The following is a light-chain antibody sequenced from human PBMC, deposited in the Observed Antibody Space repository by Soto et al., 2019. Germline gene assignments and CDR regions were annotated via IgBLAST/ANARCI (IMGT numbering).Light chain of an antibody. CDR1: QTLKTY. CDR3: QQSYSRPYT. V-gene: IGKV1-39*01. J-gene: IGKJ2*01. CDR2: AAS. Sequence: DIQMTQSPSSLYAAVGDRVTLTCRASQTLKTYLNWYQQKPGKAPKLLIYAASLLQSGVPSRFSGSGSDTDFTLTINSLQPEDLATYYCQQSYSRPYTFGQGAKLEI.